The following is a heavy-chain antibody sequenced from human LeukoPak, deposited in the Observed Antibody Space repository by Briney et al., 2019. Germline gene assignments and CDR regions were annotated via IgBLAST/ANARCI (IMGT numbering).Heavy chain of an antibody. V-gene: IGHV3-7*01. D-gene: IGHD3-9*01. CDR1: GFTFSSYW. CDR3: ARGSTYYDILTGYYLGY. J-gene: IGHJ4*02. Sequence: GGSLRLSCAASGFTFSSYWMSWVRQAPGKGMEWVASIKQDGSEKYYVVSVKGRFTISRDNAKNSLYLQMNSLRAEDTAVYYCARGSTYYDILTGYYLGYWGQGTLVTVSS. CDR2: IKQDGSEK.